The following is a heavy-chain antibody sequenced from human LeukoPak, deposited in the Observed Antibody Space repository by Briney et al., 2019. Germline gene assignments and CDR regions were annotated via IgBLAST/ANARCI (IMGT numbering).Heavy chain of an antibody. CDR2: IKQDGSEK. CDR1: GFTFSDYW. Sequence: PGGSLRLSCAASGFTFSDYWLQWVRQAPGKGLEWVANIKQDGSEKYYVHSVKGRFTISRDNAKNSLYLEMNNLRAEDTAVYYCARRYFDYWGQGTLVTASS. J-gene: IGHJ4*02. V-gene: IGHV3-7*03. CDR3: ARRYFDY.